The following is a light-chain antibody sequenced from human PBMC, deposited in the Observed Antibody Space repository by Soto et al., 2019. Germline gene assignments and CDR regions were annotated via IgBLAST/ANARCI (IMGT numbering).Light chain of an antibody. CDR1: QSISSW. J-gene: IGKJ4*01. V-gene: IGKV1-5*03. CDR3: QQYNSS. CDR2: KAS. Sequence: DIQMTQSPSTLSASVGDRVTITCRASQSISSWLAWYQQKPGKAPQLLIYKASNLESGVPSRFIGSGSGTEFTLTISSLQPDDFATYYCQQYNSSFGGGTKVEMK.